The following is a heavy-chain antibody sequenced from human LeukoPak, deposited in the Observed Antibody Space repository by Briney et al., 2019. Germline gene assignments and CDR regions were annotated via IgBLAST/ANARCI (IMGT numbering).Heavy chain of an antibody. D-gene: IGHD5-18*01. CDR3: AREIGARIQPRLVAFDI. J-gene: IGHJ3*02. CDR2: IIPIFGTA. V-gene: IGHV1-69*13. Sequence: GASVKVSCKASGGTFSSYAISWVRQAPGQGLEWMGGIIPIFGTANYAQKFQGRVTITADESTGTAYMELSSLRSEDTAVYYCAREIGARIQPRLVAFDIWGQGTMVTVSS. CDR1: GGTFSSYA.